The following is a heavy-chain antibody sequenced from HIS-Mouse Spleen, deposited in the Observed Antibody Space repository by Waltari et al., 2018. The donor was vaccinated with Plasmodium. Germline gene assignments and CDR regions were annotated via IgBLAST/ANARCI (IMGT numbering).Heavy chain of an antibody. CDR2: IYYSGST. D-gene: IGHD3-3*01. V-gene: IGHV4-39*07. J-gene: IGHJ6*02. Sequence: QLQLQESGPGLVKPSETLSLTCTVSGGSISSSSYYWGWTRQPPGKGLEWIGSIYYSGSTNYNRALKSGVTISVDTSKNQFSRKLSAVRAGVTAVYYCASRYGIFGVVTRYYGMDVGGQGTTVTVAS. CDR1: GGSISSSSYY. CDR3: ASRYGIFGVVTRYYGMDV.